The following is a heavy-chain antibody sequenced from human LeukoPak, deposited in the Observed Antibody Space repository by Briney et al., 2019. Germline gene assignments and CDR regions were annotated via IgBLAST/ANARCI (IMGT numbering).Heavy chain of an antibody. CDR3: AKRGVVIRGILVIGYHQEAYHYDF. V-gene: IGHV3-23*01. J-gene: IGHJ4*02. CDR2: ISERGGST. CDR1: GISLSNYS. Sequence: GGSLRLSCVGSGISLSNYSMTWVRQAPGKGLEWVSYISERGGSTSYAASVKGRFTISRDTSLNTLYLQMNNLRPEATAVYFCAKRGVVIRGILVIGYHQEAYHYDFWGQGVLVTVSS. D-gene: IGHD2/OR15-2a*01.